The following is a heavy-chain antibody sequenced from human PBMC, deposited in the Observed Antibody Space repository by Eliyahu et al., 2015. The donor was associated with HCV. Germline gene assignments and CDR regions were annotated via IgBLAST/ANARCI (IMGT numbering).Heavy chain of an antibody. J-gene: IGHJ6*02. CDR1: GFTVXSNY. Sequence: EVQLVESGGGLIQPGGSLRLSCAASGFTVXSNYXSWVRQAPGKGLEWVSVIYSGGSTYYADSVKGRFTISRDNSKNTLYLQMNSLRAEDTAVYYCASDALDTAMVYAGHYYYYGMDVWGQGTTVTVSS. V-gene: IGHV3-53*01. CDR2: IYSGGST. D-gene: IGHD5-18*01. CDR3: ASDALDTAMVYAGHYYYYGMDV.